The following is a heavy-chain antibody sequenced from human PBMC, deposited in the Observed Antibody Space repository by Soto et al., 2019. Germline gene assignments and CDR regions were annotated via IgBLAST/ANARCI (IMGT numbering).Heavy chain of an antibody. Sequence: ASVKVSCKASGGTFSSYATGWVRQAPGQGLEWMGGIIPIFGTANYAQKFQGRVTITADKSTSTAYMELSSLRSEDTAVYYCARDWFGELLVPYYYYGMDVWGQGTTVTVSS. CDR3: ARDWFGELLVPYYYYGMDV. V-gene: IGHV1-69*06. CDR2: IIPIFGTA. J-gene: IGHJ6*02. CDR1: GGTFSSYA. D-gene: IGHD3-10*01.